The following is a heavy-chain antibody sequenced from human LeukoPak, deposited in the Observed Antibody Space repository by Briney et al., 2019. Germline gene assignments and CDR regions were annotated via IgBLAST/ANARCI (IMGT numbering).Heavy chain of an antibody. CDR1: GYTFTGYY. CDR2: INPNSGGT. CDR3: ARESTRDIVVVPAPDWYFDL. Sequence: GASVKVSCKASGYTFTGYYMHWVRQAPGQGLEWMGWINPNSGGTNYAQKFQGWVTMTRDTSISTAYMELSRLRPDDTAVYYCARESTRDIVVVPAPDWYFDLWGRGTLVTVSS. V-gene: IGHV1-2*04. D-gene: IGHD2-2*01. J-gene: IGHJ2*01.